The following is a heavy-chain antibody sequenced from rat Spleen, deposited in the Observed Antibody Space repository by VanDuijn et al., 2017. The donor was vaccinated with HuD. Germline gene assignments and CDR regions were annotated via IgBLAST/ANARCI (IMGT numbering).Heavy chain of an antibody. D-gene: IGHD2-2*01. Sequence: EVQLVESGGGLVQPGRSLKLSCAASGFTFSNYHMAWVRQAPRKGLEWVATIIYDGGRTYYRDSVKGRFSISRDDAKSTLYLQMDSLRSEDTATYHCARAGYLRDWYFDFWGPGAMVTVSS. CDR2: IIYDGGRT. CDR1: GFTFSNYH. V-gene: IGHV5S10*01. J-gene: IGHJ1*01. CDR3: ARAGYLRDWYFDF.